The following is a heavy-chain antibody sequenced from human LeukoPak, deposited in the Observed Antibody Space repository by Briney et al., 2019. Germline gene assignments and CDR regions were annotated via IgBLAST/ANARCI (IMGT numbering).Heavy chain of an antibody. D-gene: IGHD3-16*02. V-gene: IGHV6-1*01. CDR3: ARERIDSFDS. CDR2: TYYRSNWFN. Sequence: SQTLSLTCAISGDTFSSTSGAWNWNRQSPARGFEWLGRTYYRSNWFNDYAVAVKSRLTFSPNTSKNQVSLQLNSVIPEDTAVYYCARERIDSFDSWGQGTLVTVSS. J-gene: IGHJ5*01. CDR1: GDTFSSTSGA.